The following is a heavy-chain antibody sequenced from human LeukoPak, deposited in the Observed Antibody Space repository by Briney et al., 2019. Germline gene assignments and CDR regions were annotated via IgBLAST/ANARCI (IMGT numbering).Heavy chain of an antibody. Sequence: GGSLRLSCAASGFTFSDYSMNWVRQAPGKGLEWVSYISNRDSAIFHAESVRGRFTISRDNAKKSAYLQMTSLRVEDTAVYYCARGTFGAGATAKDWGQGTLVIVSS. D-gene: IGHD1-26*01. V-gene: IGHV3-48*04. CDR1: GFTFSDYS. CDR2: ISNRDSAI. J-gene: IGHJ4*02. CDR3: ARGTFGAGATAKD.